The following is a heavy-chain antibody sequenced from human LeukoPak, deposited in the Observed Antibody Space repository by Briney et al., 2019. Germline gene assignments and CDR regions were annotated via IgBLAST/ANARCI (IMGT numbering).Heavy chain of an antibody. D-gene: IGHD3-16*01. V-gene: IGHV3-23*01. J-gene: IGHJ4*02. CDR1: GFTFGSYA. Sequence: GGSLRLSCAASGFTFGSYAMSWVRQAPGKGLEWVSAISGSGGSTYYADSVKGRFTISRDNSKNTLYLQMNSLRAEDTAVYYCAKAWSPVTIMSFDYWGQGTLVTVSS. CDR3: AKAWSPVTIMSFDY. CDR2: ISGSGGST.